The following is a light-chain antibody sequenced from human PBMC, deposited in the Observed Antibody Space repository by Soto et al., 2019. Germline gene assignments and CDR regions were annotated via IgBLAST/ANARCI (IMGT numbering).Light chain of an antibody. CDR1: QGISNY. CDR3: QKYNSAPRN. CDR2: AAS. Sequence: DIQMTQSPSSLSASVGDRVTITCRASQGISNYLAWYQQKPGKVPKLLIYAASSLQSGVPSRFSGSGSGTDFTLTISRLQPEDVATYYCQKYNSAPRNFGPGTKVDIK. J-gene: IGKJ3*01. V-gene: IGKV1-27*01.